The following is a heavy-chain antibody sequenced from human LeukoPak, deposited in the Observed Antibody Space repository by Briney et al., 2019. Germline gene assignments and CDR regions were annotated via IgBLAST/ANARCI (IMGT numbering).Heavy chain of an antibody. CDR1: GFTFSSHW. CDR2: INTDGRST. J-gene: IGHJ4*02. Sequence: GGSLRLSCAASGFTFSSHWVHWVRQAPGKGLVWVSRINTDGRSTSYADSAKGRFTISRDNAKNTLYLQMNSLRVEDTAVYYCARGGFNYGVFDYWGQGALVTVSS. D-gene: IGHD5-18*01. CDR3: ARGGFNYGVFDY. V-gene: IGHV3-74*01.